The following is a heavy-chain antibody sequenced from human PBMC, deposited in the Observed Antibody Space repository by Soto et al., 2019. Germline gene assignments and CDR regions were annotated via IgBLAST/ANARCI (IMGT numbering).Heavy chain of an antibody. D-gene: IGHD6-6*01. CDR3: ARRGGFYSSSSGYYFDY. CDR2: IYYSGST. Sequence: QVQLQESGPGLVKPSQTLSLTCTVSGGSISSGGYYWSWIRQHPGKGLEWIGYIYYSGSTYYNPSLKSRVTIAVDTTKNQFSLKLSSVTAADTAVYYCARRGGFYSSSSGYYFDYWGQGTLVTVSS. V-gene: IGHV4-31*03. J-gene: IGHJ4*02. CDR1: GGSISSGGYY.